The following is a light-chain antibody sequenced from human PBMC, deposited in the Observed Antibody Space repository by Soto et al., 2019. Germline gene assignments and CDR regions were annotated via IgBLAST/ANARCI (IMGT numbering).Light chain of an antibody. CDR3: QQCSSWPPT. V-gene: IGKV3-11*01. CDR2: DAS. Sequence: EIVLTQSPATLSLSPGERATLSCRASQSVSSYLAWYQQKPGQAPRLLIYDASNRATGIPARFSGSGSGKDFTLTISRLEPEDSAVYYCQQCSSWPPTFGQGTKVEIK. J-gene: IGKJ1*01. CDR1: QSVSSY.